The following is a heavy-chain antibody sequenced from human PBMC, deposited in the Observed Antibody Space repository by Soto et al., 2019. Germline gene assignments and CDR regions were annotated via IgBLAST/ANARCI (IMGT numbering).Heavy chain of an antibody. V-gene: IGHV4-59*01. CDR1: GGSISSYY. CDR2: IYYSGST. Sequence: SETLSLTCTVSGGSISSYYWSWIRQPPGKGLEWIGYIYYSGSTNYNPSLKSRVTISVDTSKNQFSLKLSSVTAADTAVYYCATGGRDGYNYEDFFDYWGQGTLVTVSS. J-gene: IGHJ4*02. D-gene: IGHD5-12*01. CDR3: ATGGRDGYNYEDFFDY.